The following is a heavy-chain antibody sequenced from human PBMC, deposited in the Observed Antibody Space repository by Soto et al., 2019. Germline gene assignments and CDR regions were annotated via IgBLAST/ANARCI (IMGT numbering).Heavy chain of an antibody. Sequence: GASVKVSCKASGGTFSSYTISWVRQAPGQGLEWMGRIIPIPGIANYAQKFQGRVTITRDKSTSTAYMELSSLRSEDTAVYYCARARVQWNGMDVWGQGTTVTVSS. CDR3: ARARVQWNGMDV. CDR1: GGTFSSYT. V-gene: IGHV1-69*02. J-gene: IGHJ6*02. CDR2: IIPIPGIA. D-gene: IGHD1-26*01.